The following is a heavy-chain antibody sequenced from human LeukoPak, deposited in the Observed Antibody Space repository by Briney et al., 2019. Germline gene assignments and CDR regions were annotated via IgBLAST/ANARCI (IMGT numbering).Heavy chain of an antibody. Sequence: GGSLRLSCAASGFTLSSYEMNWVRQAPGKGLEWVSYISSSGSTIYYADSVKGRFTISRDNAKNSLYLQMNSLRAEDTAVYYCARASAVATSPFDYWGQGTLVTVSS. CDR2: ISSSGSTI. CDR3: ARASAVATSPFDY. J-gene: IGHJ4*02. D-gene: IGHD5-12*01. V-gene: IGHV3-48*03. CDR1: GFTLSSYE.